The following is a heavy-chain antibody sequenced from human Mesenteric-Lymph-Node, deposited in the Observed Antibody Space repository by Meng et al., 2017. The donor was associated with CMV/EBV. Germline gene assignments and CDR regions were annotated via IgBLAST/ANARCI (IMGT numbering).Heavy chain of an antibody. CDR3: ARGSDDCSSTSCYDY. D-gene: IGHD2-2*01. CDR1: GGTFSSYA. J-gene: IGHJ4*02. V-gene: IGHV1-69*10. CDR2: IIPILGIA. Sequence: SVKVSCKASGGTFSSYAISWVRQAPGQGLEWMGGIIPILGIANYAQKFQGRVTITADKSTSTAYMELSSLRSEDTAVYYCARGSDDCSSTSCYDYWGQGTLVTVSS.